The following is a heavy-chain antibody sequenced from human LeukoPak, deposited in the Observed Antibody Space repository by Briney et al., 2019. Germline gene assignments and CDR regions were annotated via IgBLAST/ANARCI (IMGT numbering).Heavy chain of an antibody. CDR2: TNPNSGDT. J-gene: IGHJ4*02. CDR3: ARDYCGGDCFPDY. Sequence: GASVKVSCKASGYTFTGYYVHWVRQAPGQGLEWMGRTNPNSGDTNYAQKFQGRVTMTRDTSISTAYMELSRLRSDDTAVYYCARDYCGGDCFPDYWGQGTLVTVSS. D-gene: IGHD2-21*02. CDR1: GYTFTGYY. V-gene: IGHV1-2*06.